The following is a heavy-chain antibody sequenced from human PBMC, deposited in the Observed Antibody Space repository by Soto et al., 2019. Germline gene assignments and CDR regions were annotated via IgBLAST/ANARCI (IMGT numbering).Heavy chain of an antibody. J-gene: IGHJ6*03. D-gene: IGHD4-17*01. CDR1: GYSFTSYW. Sequence: GESLKISCKGSGYSFTSYWIGWVRQMPGKGLEWMGIIYPGDSDTRYSPSFQGQVTIPADKSISTAYLQWSSLKASDTAMYYCARLPVTTVTTGGYYYYYMDVWGKGTTVTV. CDR3: ARLPVTTVTTGGYYYYYMDV. CDR2: IYPGDSDT. V-gene: IGHV5-51*01.